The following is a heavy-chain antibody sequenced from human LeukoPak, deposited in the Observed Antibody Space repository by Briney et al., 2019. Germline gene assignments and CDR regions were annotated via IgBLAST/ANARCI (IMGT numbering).Heavy chain of an antibody. V-gene: IGHV3-23*01. CDR3: AKSSGYDPDY. CDR2: ISGSGDIT. J-gene: IGHJ4*02. Sequence: GGSLRLSCAASGFIFSTYVMSWVRQAPGKGLEWVSAISGSGDITYYADSVKGRFTISRDNSKNTLYLQMNSLRAEDTAVYYCAKSSGYDPDYWGQGTLVTVSS. D-gene: IGHD5-12*01. CDR1: GFIFSTYV.